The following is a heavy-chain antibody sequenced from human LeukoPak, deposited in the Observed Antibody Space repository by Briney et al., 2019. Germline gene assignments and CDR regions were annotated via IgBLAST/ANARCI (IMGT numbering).Heavy chain of an antibody. CDR1: GFTFDDYA. V-gene: IGHV3-43*02. Sequence: PGGSLRLSCAASGFTFDDYAMHWVRQAPGKGLEWVSLISGDGGSTYYADSVKGRFTISRDNSKNSLYLQMNSLRTEDTALYYCAKAWGPYYDILTGDYGTDVWGQGTTVTVSS. D-gene: IGHD3-9*01. CDR2: ISGDGGST. CDR3: AKAWGPYYDILTGDYGTDV. J-gene: IGHJ6*02.